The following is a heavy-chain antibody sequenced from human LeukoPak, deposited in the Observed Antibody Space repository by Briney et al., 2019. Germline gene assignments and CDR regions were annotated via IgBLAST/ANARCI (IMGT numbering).Heavy chain of an antibody. CDR3: ARDPEGWLQCGYYFDH. CDR2: IKQDGSEK. J-gene: IGHJ4*02. Sequence: PGGSLTLSCAASGFTFSSYWMSWVRQPPGKGLEWVANIKQDGSEKYYVDSVKGRFTISRDNAKNSLYLQMNSLRAEDTAVYYCARDPEGWLQCGYYFDHWGQGTLVTVSS. CDR1: GFTFSSYW. D-gene: IGHD5-24*01. V-gene: IGHV3-7*01.